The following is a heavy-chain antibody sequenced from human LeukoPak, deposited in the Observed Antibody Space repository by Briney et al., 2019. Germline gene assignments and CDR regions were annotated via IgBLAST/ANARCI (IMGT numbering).Heavy chain of an antibody. Sequence: SETLSLTCTVAGGSISSSSYYWGWIRQPPRKGLERIGSIYYSGSTYYNPSLKSRVTISVDTSKNQFSLKLSSVTAADTAVYYCARGRGGYSYRGRGFGDYWGQGTLVTVSS. V-gene: IGHV4-39*07. CDR3: ARGRGGYSYRGRGFGDY. J-gene: IGHJ4*02. CDR2: IYYSGST. D-gene: IGHD5-18*01. CDR1: GGSISSSSYY.